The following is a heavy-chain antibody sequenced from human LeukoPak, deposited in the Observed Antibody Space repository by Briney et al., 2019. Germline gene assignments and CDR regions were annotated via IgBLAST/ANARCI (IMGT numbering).Heavy chain of an antibody. J-gene: IGHJ5*02. CDR2: MNPSSGVT. CDR3: ARGRATSMAAAGTPWFDP. Sequence: ASVKVSCKASGYTFTGYFIHWVRQAPGQGLEWMGWMNPSSGVTSFAQKFQGRVTMTRDTSISTAYMELNRLKSDDTAVYYCARGRATSMAAAGTPWFDPWGQGTLVTVSS. CDR1: GYTFTGYF. V-gene: IGHV1-2*02. D-gene: IGHD6-13*01.